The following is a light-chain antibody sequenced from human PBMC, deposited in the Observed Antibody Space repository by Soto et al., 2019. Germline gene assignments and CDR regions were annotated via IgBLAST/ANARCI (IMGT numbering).Light chain of an antibody. CDR1: NIGSKS. V-gene: IGLV3-21*02. CDR2: DDS. CDR3: CSYAGGYTFDV. Sequence: SYELTQPPSVSVAPGQTARITCGGNNIGSKSVHWYQQKPGQAPVPVVYDDSDRPSGIPDRFSGSKSGNTASLTISGLQGEDEADYYCCSYAGGYTFDVFGTGTKVTVL. J-gene: IGLJ1*01.